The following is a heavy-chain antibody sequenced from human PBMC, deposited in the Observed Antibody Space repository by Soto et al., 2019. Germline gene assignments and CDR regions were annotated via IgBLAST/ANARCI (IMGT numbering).Heavy chain of an antibody. J-gene: IGHJ2*01. CDR1: YW. V-gene: IGHV5-51*01. CDR3: ARHICIFRYDYHPNLLSVPTPRSTDL. Sequence: YWSSWVRQRPGKGLEWMGIIYPGDSDTRYSPSFQGHVTITVDKSTNTAYLQWNTLRASDTAMYYCARHICIFRYDYHPNLLSVPTPRSTDL. CDR2: IYPGDSDT. D-gene: IGHD5-12*01.